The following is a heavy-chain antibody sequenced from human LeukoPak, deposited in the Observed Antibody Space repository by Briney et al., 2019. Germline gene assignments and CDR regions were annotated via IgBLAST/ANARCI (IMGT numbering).Heavy chain of an antibody. V-gene: IGHV3-23*01. CDR2: ISGSGGST. J-gene: IGHJ4*02. CDR1: GFTFSSYA. D-gene: IGHD2-2*01. CDR3: AKGPYCSSTSCYHNGEFDY. Sequence: GGSLRLSYAASGFTFSSYAMSWVRRAPGKGLEWASAISGSGGSTYYADSVKGRFTISRDNSTNTLYLQMNSLRAEDTAVYYCAKGPYCSSTSCYHNGEFDYWGQGTLVTVSS.